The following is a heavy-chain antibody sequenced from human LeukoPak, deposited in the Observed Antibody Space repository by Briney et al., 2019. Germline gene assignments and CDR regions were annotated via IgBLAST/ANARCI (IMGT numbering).Heavy chain of an antibody. J-gene: IGHJ4*02. CDR3: ARDSDDSSGYFDY. CDR1: GFTFSSYS. CDR2: ISSSSSYI. V-gene: IGHV3-21*01. Sequence: GGSLRLSCAASGFTFSSYSMNWVRQAPGKGLEWVSSISSSSSYIYYADSVKGRFTISRDNAKNSLYLQMNSLRAEDTAVYYCARDSDDSSGYFDYWGQGTLVTVSS. D-gene: IGHD3-22*01.